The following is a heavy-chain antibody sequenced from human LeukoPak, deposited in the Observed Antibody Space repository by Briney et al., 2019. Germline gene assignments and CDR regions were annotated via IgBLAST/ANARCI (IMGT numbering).Heavy chain of an antibody. J-gene: IGHJ5*02. CDR2: INRSGST. V-gene: IGHV4-34*01. CDR1: GGSFSDYS. D-gene: IGHD3-16*01. CDR3: ARHGVVTWFDP. Sequence: SETLSLTCAVYGGSFSDYSWSWLRQTPEKGLEWIGEINRSGSTNYNPSLKSRVIMSVDTSKNQFSVKLRSVTAADTAVYYCARHGVVTWFDPWGQGTLVTVSS.